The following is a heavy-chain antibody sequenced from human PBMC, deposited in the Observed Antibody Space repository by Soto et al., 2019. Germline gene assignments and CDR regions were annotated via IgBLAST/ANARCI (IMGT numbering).Heavy chain of an antibody. CDR2: IYHSGST. CDR3: ARVVGATTRWFDP. J-gene: IGHJ5*02. D-gene: IGHD1-26*01. Sequence: PSETLSLTCAVSGGSISSSNWWSWVRQPPGKGLEWIGEIYHSGSTNYNPSLKSRVTISVDKSKNQFSLKLSSVTAADTAAYYCARVVGATTRWFDPWGQGTLVTVSS. CDR1: GGSISSSNW. V-gene: IGHV4-4*02.